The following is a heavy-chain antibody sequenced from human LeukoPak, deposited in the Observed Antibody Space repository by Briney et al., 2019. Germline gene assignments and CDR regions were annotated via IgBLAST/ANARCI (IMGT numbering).Heavy chain of an antibody. V-gene: IGHV5-51*01. J-gene: IGHJ5*02. CDR3: VTSYPRGGWFDP. D-gene: IGHD3-16*01. Sequence: GESLKISCKDSGYSFMNSWIGWVRQMPGKGLEWMGIIYPGDSDTRYSPSFQGQVTISADRSTRTAYLQWSSLKASDTAIYFCVTSYPRGGWFDPWGQGTLVTVSS. CDR2: IYPGDSDT. CDR1: GYSFMNSW.